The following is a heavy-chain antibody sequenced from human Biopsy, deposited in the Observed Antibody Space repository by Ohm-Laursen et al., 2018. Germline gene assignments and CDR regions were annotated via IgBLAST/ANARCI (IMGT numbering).Heavy chain of an antibody. CDR3: GRSYGIMAAPVHL. CDR2: ISSGGSTI. D-gene: IGHD3-16*01. CDR1: GFTFSYYA. Sequence: FLRLSCTASGFTFSYYAMSWVRQAPGKGLEWVSHISSGGSTIFHADSVKGRFTISRDDAKGSLYLQMTNLRAEDTAVYYCGRSYGIMAAPVHLWGQGTLVTVSS. J-gene: IGHJ4*01. V-gene: IGHV3-11*01.